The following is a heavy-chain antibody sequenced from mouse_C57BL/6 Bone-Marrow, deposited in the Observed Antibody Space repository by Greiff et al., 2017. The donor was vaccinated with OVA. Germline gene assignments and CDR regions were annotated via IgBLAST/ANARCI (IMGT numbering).Heavy chain of an antibody. V-gene: IGHV1-69*01. D-gene: IGHD1-1*01. CDR3: AREYYGSSYGYFDV. CDR1: GYTFTSYW. CDR2: IDPSDSYT. J-gene: IGHJ1*03. Sequence: QFQLQQPGAELVMPGASVKLSCKASGYTFTSYWMHWVKQRPGQGLEWIGEIDPSDSYTNYNQKFKGKSTLTVDKSSSTAYMQLSSLTSEDSAVYYCAREYYGSSYGYFDVWGTGTTVTVSS.